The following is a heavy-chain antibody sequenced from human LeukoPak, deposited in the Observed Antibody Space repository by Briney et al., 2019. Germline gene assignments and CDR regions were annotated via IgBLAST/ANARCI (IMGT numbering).Heavy chain of an antibody. CDR2: INHSGST. J-gene: IGHJ5*02. CDR1: GGSFSGYY. V-gene: IGHV4-34*01. D-gene: IGHD6-13*01. CDR3: AVSAAGLFDP. Sequence: TSETLSLTCAVYGGSFSGYYWSWIRQPPGKGLEWIGEINHSGSTNHNPSLKSRVTISVDTSKNQFSLKLSSVTAADTAVYYCAVSAAGLFDPWGQGTLVTVSS.